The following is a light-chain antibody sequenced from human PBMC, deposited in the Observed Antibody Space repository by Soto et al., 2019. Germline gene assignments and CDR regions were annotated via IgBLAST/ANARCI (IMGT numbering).Light chain of an antibody. J-gene: IGLJ3*02. V-gene: IGLV4-60*02. CDR3: ESWDSNTHPV. CDR1: SGHSSYI. CDR2: LEGSGSY. Sequence: QSVLTQSSSASASLGSSVKLTCTLSSGHSSYIIAWHQQQPGKAPRYLMKLEGSGSYNKGSGVPDRFSGSSSGADRYLTISGLQFEDEADYYCESWDSNTHPVFGGGTKVTVL.